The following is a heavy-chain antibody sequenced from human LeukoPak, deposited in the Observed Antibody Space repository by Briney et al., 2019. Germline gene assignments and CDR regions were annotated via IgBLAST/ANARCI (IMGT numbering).Heavy chain of an antibody. V-gene: IGHV4-39*01. CDR3: ARQVAVGLSGDY. CDR1: GGSISSSSYY. J-gene: IGHJ4*02. D-gene: IGHD3-10*01. Sequence: SETLSLTCTVSGGSISSSSYYWGWTRQPPGKGLEWIGSIYYSGSTYYNPSLKSRVTISVDTSKNQFSLKLSSVTAADTAVYYCARQVAVGLSGDYWGQGTLVTVSS. CDR2: IYYSGST.